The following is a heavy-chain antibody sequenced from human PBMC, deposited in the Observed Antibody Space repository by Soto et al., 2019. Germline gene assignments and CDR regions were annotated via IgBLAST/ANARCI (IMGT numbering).Heavy chain of an antibody. Sequence: ASVKVSCKASGYTFTGYFMHWVREAPGQGLEWMGWINPNSGATKYAQKFQGRVTLSRDTSISTAYMELSGLRSDDTAVYYCARGGGTILAPLPWGQGTLVTVSS. J-gene: IGHJ5*02. CDR1: GYTFTGYF. CDR3: ARGGGTILAPLP. V-gene: IGHV1-2*02. D-gene: IGHD3-3*01. CDR2: INPNSGAT.